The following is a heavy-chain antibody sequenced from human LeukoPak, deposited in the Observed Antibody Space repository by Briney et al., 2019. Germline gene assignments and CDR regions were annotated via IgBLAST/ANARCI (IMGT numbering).Heavy chain of an antibody. D-gene: IGHD3-22*01. Sequence: QPGGSLRLSCAASGFIFSSYWLSWVRQAPGKGLEWVANIKQDGSEKYYVDSVKGRFTISRDNAKNSLYLQMNSLRAEDTAVYYCARVSSGYYYGYYFDYWGQGTLVTVSS. CDR1: GFIFSSYW. V-gene: IGHV3-7*01. CDR3: ARVSSGYYYGYYFDY. J-gene: IGHJ4*02. CDR2: IKQDGSEK.